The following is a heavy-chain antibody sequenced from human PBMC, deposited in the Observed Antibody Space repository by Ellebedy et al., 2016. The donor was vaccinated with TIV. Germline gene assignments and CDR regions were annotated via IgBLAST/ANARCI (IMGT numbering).Heavy chain of an antibody. J-gene: IGHJ5*02. D-gene: IGHD6-13*01. CDR1: GGSMNSVHHY. CDR2: VYYNGNT. V-gene: IGHV4-39*07. CDR3: ARVAGIAAGWFDP. Sequence: MPGGSLRLSCTVSGGSMNSVHHYLGWIRQPPGKGLEWIGCVYYNGNTYYNPSLRSRVTISLDTSQSQFSLKLSSLTAADTAVYYCARVAGIAAGWFDPWGQGTLVTVSS.